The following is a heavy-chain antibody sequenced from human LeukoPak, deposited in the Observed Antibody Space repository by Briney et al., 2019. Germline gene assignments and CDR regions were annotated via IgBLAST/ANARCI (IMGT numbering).Heavy chain of an antibody. D-gene: IGHD5-24*01. J-gene: IGHJ4*02. V-gene: IGHV4-38-2*02. CDR1: GYSISSGYY. Sequence: SETLSLTCTVSGYSISSGYYWGWIRQPPGKRLEWIGSMYHSGSTYYNPTLKSRVTISVDTSKNQFSLKLSSVTAADTAVYYCARGPIRDGYNPEAMFDYWGQGTLVTVSS. CDR2: MYHSGST. CDR3: ARGPIRDGYNPEAMFDY.